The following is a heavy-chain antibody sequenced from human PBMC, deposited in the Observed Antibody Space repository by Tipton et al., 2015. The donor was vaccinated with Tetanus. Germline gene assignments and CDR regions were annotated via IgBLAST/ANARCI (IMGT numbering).Heavy chain of an antibody. D-gene: IGHD1-1*01. CDR3: ARDGGPPRPNEDY. CDR1: GFTFSSYS. CDR2: IRSDRSNK. J-gene: IGHJ4*02. Sequence: SLRLSCAASGFTFSSYSMHWVRQAPGEGLEWVSDIRSDRSNKYYADSVKGRFTISRDNSKNSLYLQMNSLRAEDTAVYYCARDGGPPRPNEDYWGQGTLVTVSS. V-gene: IGHV3-30*03.